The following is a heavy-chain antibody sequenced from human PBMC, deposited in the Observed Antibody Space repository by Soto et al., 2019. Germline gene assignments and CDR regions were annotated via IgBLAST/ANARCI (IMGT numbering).Heavy chain of an antibody. CDR2: INPNTGST. CDR1: ALNAYN. Sequence: QVQLVQSGAEVKKPGASMKVSSRPSALNAYNFSWGGKAPGQGLEWMGRINPNTGSTNYPQRFQGRVTMTSDTSITTAFMDLSNVDFDDTAVYYCALERQLNSPSDGFEIWGQGTMVTVSS. CDR3: ALERQLNSPSDGFEI. J-gene: IGHJ3*02. V-gene: IGHV1-2*02. D-gene: IGHD6-13*01.